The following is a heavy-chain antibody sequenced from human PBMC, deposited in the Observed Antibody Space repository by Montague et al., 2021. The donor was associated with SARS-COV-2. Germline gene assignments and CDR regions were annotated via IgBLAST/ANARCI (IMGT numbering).Heavy chain of an antibody. Sequence: SETLSLTCAVYGGSFSGHYRSWIRQPPGKGLEWIGEINHSGSPKYNPSLKSRVILLVDTSKNQFSLKLSSVTAADTAVYYCARGRPAAVTFYGIWNGQRDYYYYMDVWAKGTTVTVSS. CDR2: INHSGSP. D-gene: IGHD3-3*01. CDR1: GGSFSGHY. V-gene: IGHV4-34*01. J-gene: IGHJ6*03. CDR3: ARGRPAAVTFYGIWNGQRDYYYYMDV.